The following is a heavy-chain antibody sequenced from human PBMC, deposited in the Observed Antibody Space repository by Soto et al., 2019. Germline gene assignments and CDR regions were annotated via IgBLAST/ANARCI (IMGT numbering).Heavy chain of an antibody. V-gene: IGHV1-58*01. CDR1: VFTFTGSA. CDR3: AAGRGCTNGVCYTKLYYYYYYGMDV. J-gene: IGHJ6*02. Sequence: SVKVSCKASVFTFTGSAVQWVRQARGQRLEWIGWIVVGSGNTNYAQKFQERVTITGDMSTSTAYMELSSLRSEDTAVYYCAAGRGCTNGVCYTKLYYYYYYGMDVWGQGTTVTVSS. CDR2: IVVGSGNT. D-gene: IGHD2-8*01.